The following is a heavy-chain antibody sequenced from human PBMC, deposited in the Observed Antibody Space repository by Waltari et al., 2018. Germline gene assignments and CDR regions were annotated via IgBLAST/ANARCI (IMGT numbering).Heavy chain of an antibody. D-gene: IGHD6-19*01. CDR2: IHHSGST. V-gene: IGHV4-4*02. J-gene: IGHJ2*01. CDR1: GGSITSNW. CDR3: ARGPHPRKAGRRLQYFDL. Sequence: QVQLEESGPGLVKTSGTLSLSCAVSGGSITSNWWSWVRQPPGKGLEWIGEIHHSGSTYYNPSLNSRVTISVDTSKNQFSLKLSSVTAADTAVYYCARGPHPRKAGRRLQYFDLWGRGTLVTVSS.